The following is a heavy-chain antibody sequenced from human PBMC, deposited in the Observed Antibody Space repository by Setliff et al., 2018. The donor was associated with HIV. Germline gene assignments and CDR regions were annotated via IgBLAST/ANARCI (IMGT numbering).Heavy chain of an antibody. Sequence: GGSLRLSCAASGFTFTNYWMNWVRQAPGKGLEWVANIGKDGSEKYYVDSVKGRFSVSRDNTKNLLYLEMNSLRAEDAAVYYCAGSRGYFVQADWGQGTLVTVSS. CDR3: AGSRGYFVQAD. V-gene: IGHV3-7*01. CDR1: GFTFTNYW. J-gene: IGHJ4*02. CDR2: IGKDGSEK. D-gene: IGHD1-1*01.